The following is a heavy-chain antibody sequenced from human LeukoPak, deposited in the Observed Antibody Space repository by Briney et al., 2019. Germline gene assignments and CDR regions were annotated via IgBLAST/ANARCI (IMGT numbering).Heavy chain of an antibody. V-gene: IGHV4-59*08. Sequence: SSETVSLTCTVSGGSIKSYYWSWIRQPPGKGLEWIGYIYYSGSTNYNPSLKSRVTISVDTSKNQFSLKLSSVTATDTAVYYCARLDYYASGFFEYWGRGTLVTVSS. D-gene: IGHD3-10*01. CDR3: ARLDYYASGFFEY. J-gene: IGHJ4*02. CDR1: GGSIKSYY. CDR2: IYYSGST.